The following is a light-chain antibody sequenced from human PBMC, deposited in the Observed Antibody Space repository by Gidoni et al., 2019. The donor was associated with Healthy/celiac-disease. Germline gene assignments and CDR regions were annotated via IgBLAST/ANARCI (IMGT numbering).Light chain of an antibody. CDR2: EVS. V-gene: IGLV2-14*01. Sequence: GQSITISCTGTSSDVGGYNYVSWYQQHPGKAPKLMIYEVSNRPSGVSNRFSGSKSCNTASLTSSGLQAEDEADYYCSSYTSSSTVVFGGGTKLTVL. J-gene: IGLJ2*01. CDR1: SSDVGGYNY. CDR3: SSYTSSSTVV.